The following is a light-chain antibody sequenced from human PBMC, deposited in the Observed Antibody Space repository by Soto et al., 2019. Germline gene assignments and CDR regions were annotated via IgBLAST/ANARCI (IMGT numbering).Light chain of an antibody. CDR3: QQYSGYWT. Sequence: DIQMTQSPSTLSASVGDRVTITCRASQSISDSLAWYQQKPGKAPKLLIYEASSLKSGVPSRFSGSRSGTEYTITISRLQPDDFANYYCQQYSGYWTFGQGTKVEIK. CDR2: EAS. J-gene: IGKJ1*01. CDR1: QSISDS. V-gene: IGKV1-5*03.